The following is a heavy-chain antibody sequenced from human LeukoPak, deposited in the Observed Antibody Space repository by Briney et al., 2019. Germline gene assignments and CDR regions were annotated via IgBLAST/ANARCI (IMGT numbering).Heavy chain of an antibody. V-gene: IGHV4-34*01. Sequence: SETLSLTCAVYGGSFSGYYWSWIRQPPGKGLEWIGEINHSGSTNYNPSLKSRVTISVDTSKNQFSLKLSSVTAADTAVYYCARDVWGSYRYTYYFDYWGQGTLVTVSS. CDR3: ARDVWGSYRYTYYFDY. CDR2: INHSGST. J-gene: IGHJ4*02. CDR1: GGSFSGYY. D-gene: IGHD3-16*02.